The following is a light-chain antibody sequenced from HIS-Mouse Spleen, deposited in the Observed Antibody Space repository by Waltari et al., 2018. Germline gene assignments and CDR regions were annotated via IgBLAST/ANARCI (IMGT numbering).Light chain of an antibody. V-gene: IGLV2-23*01. Sequence: QSALTQPASVSRSPGQSITIPCTGTSHAVGSYNLIPWYQQHPGKAPNLMIYEGSKRPSGVSNRFSGSKSGNTASLTISGLQAEDEADYYCCSYAGSSTWVFGGGTKLTVL. CDR1: SHAVGSYNL. J-gene: IGLJ3*02. CDR3: CSYAGSSTWV. CDR2: EGS.